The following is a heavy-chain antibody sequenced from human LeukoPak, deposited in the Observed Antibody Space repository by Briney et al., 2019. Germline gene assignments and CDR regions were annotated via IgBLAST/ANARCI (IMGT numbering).Heavy chain of an antibody. CDR3: ARGDTIFGVVIMYGAFDI. Sequence: GESLKISCKGSGYSFTSYWIGWVRQMPGKGLEWMGIIYPGDSDTRYSPSFQGQVTISADKSISTAYLQWSSLKASDTAMYYCARGDTIFGVVIMYGAFDIWGQGTMVTVSS. V-gene: IGHV5-51*01. D-gene: IGHD3-3*01. J-gene: IGHJ3*02. CDR2: IYPGDSDT. CDR1: GYSFTSYW.